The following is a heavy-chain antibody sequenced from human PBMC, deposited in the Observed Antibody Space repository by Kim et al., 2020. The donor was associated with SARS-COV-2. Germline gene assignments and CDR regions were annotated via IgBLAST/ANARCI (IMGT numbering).Heavy chain of an antibody. V-gene: IGHV4-34*01. CDR2: INHSGST. CDR3: AIGGPRQTQIDY. J-gene: IGHJ4*02. Sequence: SETLSLTCAVYGGSFSGYYWSWIRQPPGKGLEWTGEINHSGSTNYNPSLKSRVTISVDTSKNQFSLKLSSVTAADTAVYYCAIGGPRQTQIDYWGQGTLV. D-gene: IGHD3-16*01. CDR1: GGSFSGYY.